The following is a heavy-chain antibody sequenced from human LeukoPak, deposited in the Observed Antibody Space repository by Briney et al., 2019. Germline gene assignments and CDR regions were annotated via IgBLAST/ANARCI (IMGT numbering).Heavy chain of an antibody. CDR3: AKVPVAGTVYFDY. V-gene: IGHV3-23*01. D-gene: IGHD6-19*01. CDR2: ISGSGGST. J-gene: IGHJ4*02. CDR1: GFTFSSYA. Sequence: SGGSLRLSCAASGFTFSSYAMSWVRPAPGKGLEWVSAISGSGGSTYYADSVKGRFTTSRDNSKNTLYLQMNSLRAEDTAVYDCAKVPVAGTVYFDYWGQGTLVIVSS.